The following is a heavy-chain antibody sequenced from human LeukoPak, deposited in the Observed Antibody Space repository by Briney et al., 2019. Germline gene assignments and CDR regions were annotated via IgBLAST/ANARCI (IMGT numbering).Heavy chain of an antibody. Sequence: GGSLRLSCAASGFTFSSYSMNWVRQAPGKGLEWVSSISTSSSYIYYADSVKGRFTISRDNAKNSLYLQMNSLRAEDTAVYYCARENYYASGSFSYWYFDLWGRGTLVTVSS. D-gene: IGHD3-10*01. V-gene: IGHV3-21*01. CDR2: ISTSSSYI. CDR3: ARENYYASGSFSYWYFDL. J-gene: IGHJ2*01. CDR1: GFTFSSYS.